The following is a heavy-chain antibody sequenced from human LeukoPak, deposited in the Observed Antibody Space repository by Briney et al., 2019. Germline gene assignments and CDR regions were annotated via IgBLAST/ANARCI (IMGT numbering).Heavy chain of an antibody. CDR3: ARGRYDIPQYYFDY. D-gene: IGHD3-9*01. V-gene: IGHV4-34*01. J-gene: IGHJ4*02. CDR1: GGSFSGYY. Sequence: SETLSLTCAVYGGSFSGYYWSWIRQPPGKGLEWIGEINHSGSTNYNPSLKSRVTISADTSKNQFSLKLSSVTAADTAVYYCARGRYDIPQYYFDYWGQGTLVTVSS. CDR2: INHSGST.